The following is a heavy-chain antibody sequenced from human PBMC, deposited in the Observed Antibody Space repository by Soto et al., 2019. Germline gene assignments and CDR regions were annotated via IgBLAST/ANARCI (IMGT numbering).Heavy chain of an antibody. V-gene: IGHV3-23*01. J-gene: IGHJ6*02. D-gene: IGHD3-3*01. Sequence: GGSLRLSCAVSGVPFSTYAITWIRQAPGKGLEWVSAISRSGGRSFFADSVKGRFTISRDNSKKTVFLQMNTLRADDTAIYYCAKDSYYDFWSGDYHAYDHAVDVWGQGTTVTISS. CDR3: AKDSYYDFWSGDYHAYDHAVDV. CDR1: GVPFSTYA. CDR2: ISRSGGRS.